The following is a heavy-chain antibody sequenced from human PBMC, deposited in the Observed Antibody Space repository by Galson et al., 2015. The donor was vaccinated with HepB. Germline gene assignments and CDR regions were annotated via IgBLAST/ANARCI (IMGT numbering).Heavy chain of an antibody. CDR1: GYTFTSYG. CDR3: ARDQKEWELRVYFDY. CDR2: ISAYNGNT. D-gene: IGHD1-26*01. V-gene: IGHV1-18*01. Sequence: SVKVSCKASGYTFTSYGISWVRQAPGQGLEWMGWISAYNGNTNYAQKLQGRVTMTTDTSTSTAYMELRSLRSDDTAVYYCARDQKEWELRVYFDYWGQGTLVTVSS. J-gene: IGHJ4*02.